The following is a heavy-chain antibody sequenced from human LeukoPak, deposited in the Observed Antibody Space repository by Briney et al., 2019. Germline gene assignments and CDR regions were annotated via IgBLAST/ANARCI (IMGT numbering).Heavy chain of an antibody. D-gene: IGHD7-27*01. CDR1: GYTFTNYY. CDR3: ARDGNWGSLRGAFDI. Sequence: ASVTVSYTASGYTFTNYYMHWVRQAAGQGREGMGWINPNSGGTNYAQNFQGRVTMTRDTSISTAYMELSRLRSDDTAVYYCARDGNWGSLRGAFDIWGQGTMVTVSS. V-gene: IGHV1-2*02. CDR2: INPNSGGT. J-gene: IGHJ3*02.